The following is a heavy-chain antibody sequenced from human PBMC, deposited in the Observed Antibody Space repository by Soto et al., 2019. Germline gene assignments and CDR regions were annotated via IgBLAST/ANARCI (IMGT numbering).Heavy chain of an antibody. Sequence: GGAPRLPWAGSGFTLSSYGMHRVRQAPGKGLEWVAVISYDGSNKYYADSVKGRFTISRDNSKNTLYLQMNSLRAEDTAVYYCAKDCGYYDFWSGYSGPIDYWGQGTLVTVSS. CDR3: AKDCGYYDFWSGYSGPIDY. CDR2: ISYDGSNK. D-gene: IGHD3-3*01. J-gene: IGHJ4*02. V-gene: IGHV3-30*18. CDR1: GFTLSSYG.